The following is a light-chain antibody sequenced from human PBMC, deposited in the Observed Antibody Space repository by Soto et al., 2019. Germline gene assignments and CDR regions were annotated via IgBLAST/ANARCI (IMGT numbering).Light chain of an antibody. CDR2: EVS. Sequence: QSALTQPASVSGSPGQSITISCTGTSSDVGGYNYVSWYQQHPGKAPKLMIYEVSNRPSGVSNRFSGSKSGNTASLTISGLQAEYEADYYCSSYTSSSTLWVFGGGTQLTVL. V-gene: IGLV2-14*01. J-gene: IGLJ3*02. CDR3: SSYTSSSTLWV. CDR1: SSDVGGYNY.